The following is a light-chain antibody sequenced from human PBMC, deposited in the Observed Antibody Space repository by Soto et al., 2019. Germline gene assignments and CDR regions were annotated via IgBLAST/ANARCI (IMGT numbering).Light chain of an antibody. J-gene: IGLJ2*01. Sequence: QSALTQPASVSGSPGQSITISCTGTSSYVGGYNYVSWYQQHPDKAPKLMIYEVSNRPSGVSNRFSGSKSGNTASLTISGLQAEDEADYYCSSYTRSNTLEVVFGGGTKLTVL. CDR2: EVS. V-gene: IGLV2-14*01. CDR3: SSYTRSNTLEVV. CDR1: SSYVGGYNY.